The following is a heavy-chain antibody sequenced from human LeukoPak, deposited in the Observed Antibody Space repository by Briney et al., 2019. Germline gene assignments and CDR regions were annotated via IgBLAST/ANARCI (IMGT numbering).Heavy chain of an antibody. CDR2: IYYSGST. J-gene: IGHJ3*02. D-gene: IGHD6-25*01. CDR3: TRSANLEAFDI. Sequence: PSETPSLTCTVSGGSVSSGTYYWSWIRQPPGKELEWIGYIYYSGSTNYNPSLKSRVTVSVDTSKNQCSLKLSSVTTADTAVYYCTRSANLEAFDIWGQGTMVTVSS. V-gene: IGHV4-61*01. CDR1: GGSVSSGTYY.